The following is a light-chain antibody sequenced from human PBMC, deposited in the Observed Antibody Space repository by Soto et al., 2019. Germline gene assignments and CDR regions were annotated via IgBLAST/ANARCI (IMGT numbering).Light chain of an antibody. CDR3: QQYNVWPLT. CDR1: QSVSSN. J-gene: IGKJ4*01. Sequence: EIVMTQSPATLSVSPGERATLSCRASQSVSSNLAWYQQKPGQTPKLLIYVASTRATGIPARFNGSGSGKEFTITISSLQSEDFAVYYCQQYNVWPLTFGGGTKVEFK. V-gene: IGKV3-15*01. CDR2: VAS.